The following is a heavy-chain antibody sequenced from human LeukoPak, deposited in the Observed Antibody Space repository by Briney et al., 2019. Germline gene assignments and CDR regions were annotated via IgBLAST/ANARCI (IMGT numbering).Heavy chain of an antibody. J-gene: IGHJ6*03. CDR3: ARDYSRTYYYYYYMDV. D-gene: IGHD4-11*01. CDR2: ISSSSSYI. CDR1: GFTFSSYS. V-gene: IGHV3-21*01. Sequence: GGSLRLSCAASGFTFSSYSMNWVRQAPGKGLEWVSSISSSSSYIYYADSAKGRFTISRDNAKNSLYLQMNSLRAEDTAVYYCARDYSRTYYYYYYMDVWGKGTTVTVSS.